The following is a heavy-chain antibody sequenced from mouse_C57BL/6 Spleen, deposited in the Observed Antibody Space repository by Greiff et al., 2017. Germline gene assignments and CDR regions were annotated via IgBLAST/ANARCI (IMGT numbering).Heavy chain of an antibody. CDR3: ARMGSHYYGSSYFDY. D-gene: IGHD1-1*01. J-gene: IGHJ2*01. V-gene: IGHV1-69*01. Sequence: VKLQQPGAELVMPGASVKLSCKASGYTFTSYWMHWVKQRPGQGLEWIGEIDPSDSYTNYNQKFKGKSTLTVDKSSSTAYMQLSSLTSEDSAVYYCARMGSHYYGSSYFDYWGQGTTLTVSS. CDR2: IDPSDSYT. CDR1: GYTFTSYW.